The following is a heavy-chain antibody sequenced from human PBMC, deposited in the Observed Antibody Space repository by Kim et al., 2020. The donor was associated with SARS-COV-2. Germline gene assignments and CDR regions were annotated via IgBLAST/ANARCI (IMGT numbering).Heavy chain of an antibody. Sequence: SETLSLTCTVSGAPISSYYWVWVRQPPGKGLEWMATFFRSGSTSSNPSLKSRVTISADTSNHQFSLQLSSVTAAATAVYYCASWDYSGNAGLVHWGQGTLVTVSS. CDR2: FFRSGST. D-gene: IGHD4-4*01. CDR3: ASWDYSGNAGLVH. J-gene: IGHJ4*02. V-gene: IGHV4-59*13. CDR1: GAPISSYY.